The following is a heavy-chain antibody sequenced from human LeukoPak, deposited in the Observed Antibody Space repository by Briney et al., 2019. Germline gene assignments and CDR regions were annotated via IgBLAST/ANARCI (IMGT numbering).Heavy chain of an antibody. CDR2: ISYDGSNK. D-gene: IGHD6-19*01. V-gene: IGHV3-30-3*01. CDR1: GLTFSGYA. Sequence: GGSLRLSCAASGLTFSGYAMHWVRQAPGKGLEWVAVISYDGSNKYYADSVKGRFTISRDNSKNTLYLQMNSLRAEDTAVYYCAREAVAGYGGYYFDYWGQGTLVTVSS. CDR3: AREAVAGYGGYYFDY. J-gene: IGHJ4*02.